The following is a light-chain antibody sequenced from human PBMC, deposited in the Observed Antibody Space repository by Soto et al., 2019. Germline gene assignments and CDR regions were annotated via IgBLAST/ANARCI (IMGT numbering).Light chain of an antibody. CDR1: RSEVGGYNY. CDR3: CSYAGSYTFV. V-gene: IGLV2-11*02. Sequence: QAALRDLRSVSGSPCQSVTMSCTGTRSEVGGYNYVSWYQQYPGKAPKLIIYNVGTRRLGVPGRFSGSKSGNTASLTISRLQAEDEAQYYCCSYAGSYTFVFGSGTKVTVL. CDR2: NVG. J-gene: IGLJ1*01.